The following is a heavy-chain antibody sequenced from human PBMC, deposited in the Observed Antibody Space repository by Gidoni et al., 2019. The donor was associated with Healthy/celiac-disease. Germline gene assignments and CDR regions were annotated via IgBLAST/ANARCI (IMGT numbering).Heavy chain of an antibody. J-gene: IGHJ3*02. CDR1: GFTFISHS. CDR3: ARDKLVGYGDYVAAFDI. V-gene: IGHV3-21*01. CDR2: ISSSSIYI. Sequence: EVQLVESGGGLVKPGGSLSLSCAASGFTFISHSMNWVRQAPGKGLEWVSSISSSSIYIYDADSVKGRFTISRDNAKNSLYLQMNSLRAEDTAVYYCARDKLVGYGDYVAAFDIWGQGTMVTVSS. D-gene: IGHD4-17*01.